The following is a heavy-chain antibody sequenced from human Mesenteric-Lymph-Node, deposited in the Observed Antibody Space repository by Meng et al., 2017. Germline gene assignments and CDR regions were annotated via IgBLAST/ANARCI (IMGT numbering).Heavy chain of an antibody. J-gene: IGHJ5*02. D-gene: IGHD3-3*01. Sequence: SETLSLTCNVSGGSISSDYWGCIRQPPGKGLEWIGYVHYSGSTSYNRSLKSRVTIPVDTSTNQSTLKLSSVTAADTAVYYCARRSRLTSFGNWFDPWGQGTLVTVSS. CDR3: ARRSRLTSFGNWFDP. V-gene: IGHV4-59*08. CDR2: VHYSGST. CDR1: GGSISSDY.